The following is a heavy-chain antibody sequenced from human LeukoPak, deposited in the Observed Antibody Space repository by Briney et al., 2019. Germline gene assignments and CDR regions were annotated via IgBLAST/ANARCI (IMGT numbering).Heavy chain of an antibody. J-gene: IGHJ6*03. Sequence: GESLQISCQGSGYNFPIYWIGWVRQMPGQGLEWMGIIYPDDSNTIYGPSFQGQVTISADKSINTAYLEWSSLKASDTAIYYCARQGAADKYYYYYMDVWGKGTTVTVSS. V-gene: IGHV5-51*01. D-gene: IGHD6-13*01. CDR2: IYPDDSNT. CDR1: GYNFPIYW. CDR3: ARQGAADKYYYYYMDV.